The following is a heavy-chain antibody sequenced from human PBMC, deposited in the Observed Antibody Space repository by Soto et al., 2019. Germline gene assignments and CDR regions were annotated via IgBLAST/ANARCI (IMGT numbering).Heavy chain of an antibody. J-gene: IGHJ6*02. Sequence: LSLTCTVSGGSISSGGYYWSWIRQHPGKGLEWIGYIYYSGSTYYNPSLKSRVTISVDTSKNQFSLKLSSVTAADTAVYYCARGVRYDFWSGYPQANYYYGMDVWGQGTTVTVSS. D-gene: IGHD3-3*01. CDR1: GGSISSGGYY. CDR3: ARGVRYDFWSGYPQANYYYGMDV. CDR2: IYYSGST. V-gene: IGHV4-31*03.